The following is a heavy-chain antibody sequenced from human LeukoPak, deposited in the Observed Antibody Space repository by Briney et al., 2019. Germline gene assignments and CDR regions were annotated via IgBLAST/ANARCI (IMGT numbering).Heavy chain of an antibody. CDR3: ARVATMVRGVIGYFDY. J-gene: IGHJ4*02. CDR1: GFTFSSYG. CDR2: IRYDGSNK. Sequence: GGSLRLSCAASGFTFSSYGMHWVRQAPGKGLEWVAFIRYDGSNKYYADSVKGRFTISRDNSKNTLYLQMNSLRAEDTAVYYCARVATMVRGVIGYFDYWGQGTLVTVSS. D-gene: IGHD3-10*01. V-gene: IGHV3-30*02.